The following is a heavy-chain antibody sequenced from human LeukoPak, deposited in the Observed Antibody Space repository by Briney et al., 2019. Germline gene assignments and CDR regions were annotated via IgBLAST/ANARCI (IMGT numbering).Heavy chain of an antibody. J-gene: IGHJ4*02. V-gene: IGHV3-30*18. CDR3: AKYGPQDSGSSHFDY. Sequence: PGGSLRLSCAASGFTFSSYGMHWVRQAPGKGLEWVAVISYDGSNKYYADSVKGRFTISRDNSKNTLYLQMNSLRAEDTAIYYCAKYGPQDSGSSHFDYWGQGALDTVSS. CDR2: ISYDGSNK. D-gene: IGHD1-26*01. CDR1: GFTFSSYG.